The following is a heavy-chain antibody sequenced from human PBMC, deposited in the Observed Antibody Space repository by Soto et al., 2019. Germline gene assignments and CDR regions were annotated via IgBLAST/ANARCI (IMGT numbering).Heavy chain of an antibody. J-gene: IGHJ5*02. Sequence: SLILSCAASGFTFISYAMSWVRQAPGNWLEWFSAISGSGGSTYYADSVKGRFTISRYNSKNTLYLQMNSLRAEDTAVYYCAKDWRFRNWFEPWGQGTLVSVSS. D-gene: IGHD3-3*01. CDR3: AKDWRFRNWFEP. V-gene: IGHV3-23*01. CDR1: GFTFISYA. CDR2: ISGSGGST.